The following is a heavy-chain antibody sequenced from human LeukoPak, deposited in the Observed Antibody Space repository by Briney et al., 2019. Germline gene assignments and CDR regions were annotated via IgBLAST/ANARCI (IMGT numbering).Heavy chain of an antibody. CDR2: ISYDGSNK. D-gene: IGHD3-22*01. J-gene: IGHJ4*02. CDR3: ARDFAMIVVVYYFDY. CDR1: GFTFSSYA. Sequence: PGGSLRLSCAASGFTFSSYAMHWVRQAPGKGLEWVAVISYDGSNKYYADSVKGRFTISRDDSKNTLYLQMNSLRAEDTAVYYCARDFAMIVVVYYFDYWGQGTLVTVSS. V-gene: IGHV3-30*04.